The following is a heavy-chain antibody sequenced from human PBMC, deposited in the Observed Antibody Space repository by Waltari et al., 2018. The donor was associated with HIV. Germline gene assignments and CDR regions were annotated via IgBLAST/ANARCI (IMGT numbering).Heavy chain of an antibody. J-gene: IGHJ6*02. CDR1: GFTFSSYW. V-gene: IGHV3-7*01. Sequence: EVQLVESGGGLVQPGGSLRLSCAASGFTFSSYWMSWVRHAQGKGLAWVANIKQDGSEKYYVDSVKGRFTISRDNAKNSLYLQLNSLRAEDTAVYYCARDPAGYNSGWYNIYYYGMDVWGQGTTVTVSS. D-gene: IGHD6-19*01. CDR2: IKQDGSEK. CDR3: ARDPAGYNSGWYNIYYYGMDV.